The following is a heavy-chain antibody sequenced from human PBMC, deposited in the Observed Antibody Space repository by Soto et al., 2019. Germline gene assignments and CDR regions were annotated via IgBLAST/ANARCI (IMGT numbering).Heavy chain of an antibody. V-gene: IGHV1-18*01. CDR2: ISAYNGNT. D-gene: IGHD3-3*01. J-gene: IGHJ3*02. Sequence: ASVKVSCKASGYIFTSYGISWVRQAPGQGLEWMGWISAYNGNTNYAQKLQGRVTMTTDTSTSTAYVELRSLRSDDTAVYYCARDRGDYDFWSGSSDAFDIWGQGTMVTVSS. CDR3: ARDRGDYDFWSGSSDAFDI. CDR1: GYIFTSYG.